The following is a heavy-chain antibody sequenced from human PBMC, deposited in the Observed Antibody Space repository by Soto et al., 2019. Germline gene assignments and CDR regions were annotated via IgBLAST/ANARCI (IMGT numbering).Heavy chain of an antibody. J-gene: IGHJ2*01. CDR2: FSYSGSL. D-gene: IGHD1-20*01. CDR1: GGSSRAYH. CDR3: AGGPRYWSFAL. V-gene: IGHV4-34*01. Sequence: GELQQWGTVLLKPSETLSLNCSVYGGSSRAYHWSWIRQSPGEGLEWIGEFSYSGSLNYNPSLKGRVAVSLDTSTNHFSLTMTSVTAAATAFYFCAGGPRYWSFALWGRGTLVTVS.